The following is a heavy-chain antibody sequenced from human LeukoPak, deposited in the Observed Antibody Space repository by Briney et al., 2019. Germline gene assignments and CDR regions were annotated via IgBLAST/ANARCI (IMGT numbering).Heavy chain of an antibody. J-gene: IGHJ4*02. Sequence: GGSLRLSCAASRFTFSNYVMSWVRQAPGKGLEWVSAITGSSDSTWYADSVKGRFTISRDNSKNTLYLQMNSLRAEDTAVYYCAKGSSSARPYYFDYWGQGTPVTVPS. CDR3: AKGSSSARPYYFDY. D-gene: IGHD6-25*01. CDR1: RFTFSNYV. CDR2: ITGSSDST. V-gene: IGHV3-23*01.